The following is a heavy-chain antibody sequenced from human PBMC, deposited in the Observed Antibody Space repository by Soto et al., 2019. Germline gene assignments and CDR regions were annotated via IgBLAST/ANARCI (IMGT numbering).Heavy chain of an antibody. CDR3: ATSSDWSPLLDY. D-gene: IGHD6-19*01. V-gene: IGHV1-2*02. CDR1: RSTFTNFY. J-gene: IGHJ4*02. Sequence: GALVKVSCKASRSTFTNFYLHWVRQAPGQRPEWMGWINNGGGTIYAQKFQGRLTMTRDTSITTAYMELSRLSSDDTAFYYCATSSDWSPLLDYWGQGTLVTVSS. CDR2: INNGGGT.